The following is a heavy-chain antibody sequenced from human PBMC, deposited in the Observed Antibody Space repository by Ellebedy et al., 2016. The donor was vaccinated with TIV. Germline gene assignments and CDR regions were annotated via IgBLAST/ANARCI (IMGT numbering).Heavy chain of an antibody. V-gene: IGHV1-69*05. CDR2: IILIFGTA. CDR3: ARAQGYYYDSTHWGLDY. Sequence: AASVKVSCKASGGTFNNYPLSWVRQSPGPGLEWMGGIILIFGTATYAQKFQGRVTMTRDTSTSTVYMELSSLRSEDTAVSYCARAQGYYYDSTHWGLDYWGQGTVVTVSS. J-gene: IGHJ4*02. D-gene: IGHD3-22*01. CDR1: GGTFNNYP.